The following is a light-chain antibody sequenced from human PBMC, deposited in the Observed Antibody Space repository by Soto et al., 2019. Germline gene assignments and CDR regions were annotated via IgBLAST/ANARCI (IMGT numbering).Light chain of an antibody. CDR2: ATS. CDR3: QQSYSSPRFT. CDR1: QSISGH. J-gene: IGKJ3*01. V-gene: IGKV1-39*01. Sequence: DIQMTQSPSSLSASVGDRVTITCRASQSISGHLNWYQHKPGKAPELLIYATSTLHIGVPSRFSGSGSGTDFSLTIRSRQPEDFATYYCQQSYSSPRFTFGPGTKVDIK.